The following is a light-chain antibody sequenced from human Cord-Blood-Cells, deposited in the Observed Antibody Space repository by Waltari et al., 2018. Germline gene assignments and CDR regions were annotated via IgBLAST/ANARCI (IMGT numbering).Light chain of an antibody. CDR3: NSRDSSGNHVV. J-gene: IGLJ2*01. CDR2: GKN. Sequence: SSELTQDPAVSVALGQTVRITCQGDSLRSYYASWYQQKPGQAPVLVIYGKNNRPPGTPHRFSVSSSGNTASLTIPGAQAEDEADYYCNSRDSSGNHVVFGGGTKLTVL. CDR1: SLRSYY. V-gene: IGLV3-19*01.